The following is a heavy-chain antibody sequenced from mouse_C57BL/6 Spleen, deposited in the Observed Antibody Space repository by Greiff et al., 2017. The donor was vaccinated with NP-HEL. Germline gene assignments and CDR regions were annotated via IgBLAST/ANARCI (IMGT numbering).Heavy chain of an antibody. CDR3: ARKGKIYSNMYYFDY. Sequence: QVQLQQPGAELVKPGASVKMSCKASGYTFTSYWINWVKQRPGQGLEWIGDIYPGSGSTNYNEKFKSKATLTVDTSSSTADMQLSSLTSEDSAVYYCARKGKIYSNMYYFDYWGQGTTLTVSS. CDR1: GYTFTSYW. V-gene: IGHV1-55*01. J-gene: IGHJ2*01. D-gene: IGHD2-5*01. CDR2: IYPGSGST.